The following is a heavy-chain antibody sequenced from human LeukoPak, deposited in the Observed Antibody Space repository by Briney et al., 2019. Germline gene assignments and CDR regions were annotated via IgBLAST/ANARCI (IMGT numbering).Heavy chain of an antibody. V-gene: IGHV3-15*01. Sequence: GGSLRLSCAASGFTFINAWMAWVRQAPGKGPEWVGRIKAKAHGGTIDYAAPVKGRFTISRDDSKNTLYLQMNSRKTEDTAVYYCTTDGVGVEGATYDNWGQGTLVSVSS. J-gene: IGHJ4*02. CDR3: TTDGVGVEGATYDN. D-gene: IGHD1-26*01. CDR1: GFTFINAW. CDR2: IKAKAHGGTI.